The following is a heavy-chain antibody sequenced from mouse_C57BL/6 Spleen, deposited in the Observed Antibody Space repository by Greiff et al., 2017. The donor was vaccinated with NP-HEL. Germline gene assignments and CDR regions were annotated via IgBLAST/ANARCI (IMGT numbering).Heavy chain of an antibody. V-gene: IGHV5-15*01. Sequence: EVQLVESGGGLVQPGGSLKLSCGASGFTFSDYGMAWVRQAPRKGPEWVAFISNLAYSIYYADTVTGRFTISRENAKNTLYLEMSSLRSEDTAMYYCARRADYYGSSYDAMDYWGQGTSVTVSS. D-gene: IGHD1-1*01. CDR3: ARRADYYGSSYDAMDY. J-gene: IGHJ4*01. CDR1: GFTFSDYG. CDR2: ISNLAYSI.